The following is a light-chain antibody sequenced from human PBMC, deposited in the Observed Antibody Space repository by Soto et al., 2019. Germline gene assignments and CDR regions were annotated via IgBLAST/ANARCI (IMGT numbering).Light chain of an antibody. Sequence: QSALTQPASVSGSPGQSITISCTGTSSDVGGYNYVSWYQHHPGKAPKLLIYDVSNRPSGVSNRFSGSKSGSTASLTISGLQAEDEADFYYSSCTSSTTLVVCGTGTKLTVL. CDR3: SSCTSSTTLVV. CDR2: DVS. J-gene: IGLJ1*01. CDR1: SSDVGGYNY. V-gene: IGLV2-14*03.